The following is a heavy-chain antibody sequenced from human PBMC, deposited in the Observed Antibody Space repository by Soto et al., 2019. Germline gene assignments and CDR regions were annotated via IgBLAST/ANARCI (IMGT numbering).Heavy chain of an antibody. Sequence: SETLSLTCSLSGGAIGGYYWSWIRQPPGKALEWIGYVSYSGSTDYHPSLKSRVSISIDTSKNQFSLNLRSVTAADTAVYYCASRPYGSGSFYYYYAMDVWGQGTTVTVS. CDR1: GGAIGGYY. CDR2: VSYSGST. J-gene: IGHJ6*02. CDR3: ASRPYGSGSFYYYYAMDV. D-gene: IGHD3-10*01. V-gene: IGHV4-59*03.